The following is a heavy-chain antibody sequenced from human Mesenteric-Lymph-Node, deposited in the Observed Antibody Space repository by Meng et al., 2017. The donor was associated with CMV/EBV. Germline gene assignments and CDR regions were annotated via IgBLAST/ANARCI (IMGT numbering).Heavy chain of an antibody. D-gene: IGHD3-3*01. J-gene: IGHJ6*02. V-gene: IGHV1-2*02. CDR1: GYTFTGYY. CDR2: INPNSGGT. Sequence: ASVKVSCKASGYTFTGYYMHWVRQAPGQGLEWMGWINPNSGGTNYAQKFQGRVTMTRNTSISTAYMELSSLRSEDTAVYYCARGGSQRFLEWLLPADYYYYYGMDVWGQGTTVTVSS. CDR3: ARGGSQRFLEWLLPADYYYYYGMDV.